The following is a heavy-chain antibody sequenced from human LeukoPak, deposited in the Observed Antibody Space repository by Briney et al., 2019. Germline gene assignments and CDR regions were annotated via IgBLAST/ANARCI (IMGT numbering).Heavy chain of an antibody. Sequence: GGSLRLSCAASGFTFSSYAMHWVRQAPGKGLEYVSAISSNGGSTYYANSVKGRFTISRDNSKNTLYLQMGSLRAEDTAVYYCARAPSRSGSLDYWGQGTLVTVSS. CDR1: GFTFSSYA. CDR2: ISSNGGST. CDR3: ARAPSRSGSLDY. J-gene: IGHJ4*02. V-gene: IGHV3-64*01. D-gene: IGHD1-26*01.